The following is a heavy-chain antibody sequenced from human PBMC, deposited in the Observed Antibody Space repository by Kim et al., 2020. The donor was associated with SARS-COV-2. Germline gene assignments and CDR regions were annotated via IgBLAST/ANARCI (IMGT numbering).Heavy chain of an antibody. CDR3: ARGRARSSSWYAAL. J-gene: IGHJ4*02. V-gene: IGHV1-8*01. CDR2: MNPNSGNT. D-gene: IGHD6-13*01. CDR1: GYTFTSYD. Sequence: ASVKVSCKASGYTFTSYDINWVRQATGQGLEWMGWMNPNSGNTGYAQKFQGRVTMTRNTSISKAYMELSSLRSEDTAVYYCARGRARSSSWYAALWGQGTLVTVSS.